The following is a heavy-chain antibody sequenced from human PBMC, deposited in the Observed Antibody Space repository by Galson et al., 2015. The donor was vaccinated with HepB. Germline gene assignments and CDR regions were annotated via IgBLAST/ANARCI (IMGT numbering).Heavy chain of an antibody. J-gene: IGHJ4*02. CDR1: GFTFDDYT. CDR3: AKDFFHRAAMGHYFDY. CDR2: ISWDGGST. D-gene: IGHD5-18*01. Sequence: SLRLSCAASGFTFDDYTMHWVRQAPGKGLEWVSLISWDGGSTYYADSVKGRFTISRDNSKNSLYLQMNSLRTEDTALYYCAKDFFHRAAMGHYFDYWGQGTLVTVSS. V-gene: IGHV3-43*01.